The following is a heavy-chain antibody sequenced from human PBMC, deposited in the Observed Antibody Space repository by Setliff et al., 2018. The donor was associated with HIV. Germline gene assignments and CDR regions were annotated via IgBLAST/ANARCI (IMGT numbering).Heavy chain of an antibody. CDR3: ARGLDSSGHGDY. V-gene: IGHV1-69*13. CDR2: IVPLFGTT. Sequence: SVKVSCKASGGTFSSYAISWVRQAPGQGLEWMGGIVPLFGTTNYAQNFQGRLTITADEYTGTAYMELRSLRSDDTAVYYCARGLDSSGHGDYWGQGTLVTVSS. D-gene: IGHD3-22*01. CDR1: GGTFSSYA. J-gene: IGHJ4*02.